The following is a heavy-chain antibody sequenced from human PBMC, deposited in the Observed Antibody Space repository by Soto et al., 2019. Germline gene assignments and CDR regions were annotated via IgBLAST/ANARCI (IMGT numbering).Heavy chain of an antibody. CDR2: IIPIFGTA. J-gene: IGHJ6*02. D-gene: IGHD5-12*01. V-gene: IGHV1-69*01. CDR3: ARHTHGYSGYDFGDIRYYYYGMDV. CDR1: GGTFSSYA. Sequence: QVQLVQSGAEVKKPGSSVKVSCKASGGTFSSYAISWVRQAPGQGLEWMGGIIPIFGTANYAQKFQGRVMIPADESTSTAYMELSRLRSEDTAVYYCARHTHGYSGYDFGDIRYYYYGMDVWGQGTTVTVSS.